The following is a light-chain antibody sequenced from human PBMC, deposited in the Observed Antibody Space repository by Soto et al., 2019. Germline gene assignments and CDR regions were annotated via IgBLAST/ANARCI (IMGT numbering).Light chain of an antibody. CDR3: QQTYSPPFT. CDR1: QRITNS. J-gene: IGKJ3*01. CDR2: AAS. V-gene: IGKV1-39*01. Sequence: DIQMTQSPSSLSASVGDRVTIPCRASQRITNSLNWYQQKPGRAPNLLIYAASSLQRGAPSRFSRSGSGTDFTLTISSLQPDDFDTYYCQQTYSPPFTVAPGTNVDIK.